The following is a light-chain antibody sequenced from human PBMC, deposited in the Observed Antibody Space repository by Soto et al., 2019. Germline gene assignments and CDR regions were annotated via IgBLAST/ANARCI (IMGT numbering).Light chain of an antibody. CDR1: SSDVGSYNL. J-gene: IGLJ2*01. CDR3: XSYAGSSTFVV. Sequence: QSALTQPXSVSGSPGQXITISCTGTSSDVGSYNLVSWYQQHPGKAPKLMIYEGSKRPSGVSNRFSGSKSGXXXXXXXSGXXXXDEADYYXXSYAGSSTFVVF. CDR2: EGS. V-gene: IGLV2-23*03.